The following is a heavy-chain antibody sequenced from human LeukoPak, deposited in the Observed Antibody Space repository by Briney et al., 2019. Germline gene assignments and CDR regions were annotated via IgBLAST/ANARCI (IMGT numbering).Heavy chain of an antibody. CDR2: INHSGST. CDR3: ARAGLIFRYNWFDP. CDR1: GGSFSGYY. V-gene: IGHV4-34*01. D-gene: IGHD3-16*01. Sequence: SETLSLTCAVYGGSFSGYYWSWIRQPPGKGLEWIGEINHSGSTNYNPSLKSRVTISVDTSKNQFSLKLSSVTAADTAVYYCARAGLIFRYNWFDPWGQGTLVTVSS. J-gene: IGHJ5*02.